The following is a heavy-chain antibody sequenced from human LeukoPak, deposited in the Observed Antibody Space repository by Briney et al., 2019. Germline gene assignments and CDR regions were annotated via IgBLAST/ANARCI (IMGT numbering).Heavy chain of an antibody. CDR2: INHSGST. CDR1: GGSFSGYY. V-gene: IGHV4-34*01. CDR3: ARDKAGAAASWFDP. Sequence: SETLSLTCAVYGGSFSGYYWSWIRQPPGKGLEWIGEINHSGSTNYNPSLKSRVTISVNTSKNQFSLELSSVTAADTAVYYCARDKAGAAASWFDPWGQGTLVTVSS. D-gene: IGHD6-13*01. J-gene: IGHJ5*02.